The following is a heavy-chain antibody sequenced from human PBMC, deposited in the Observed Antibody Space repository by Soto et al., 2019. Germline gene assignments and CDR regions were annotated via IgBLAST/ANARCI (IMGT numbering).Heavy chain of an antibody. CDR3: ARALRPRYFDWLPYYYYGMDV. J-gene: IGHJ6*02. CDR1: GFTFSSYG. D-gene: IGHD3-9*01. CDR2: IWYDGSNK. Sequence: GGSLRLSCAASGFTFSSYGMHWVRQAPGKGLEWVAVIWYDGSNKYYADSVKGRFTISRDNSKNTLYLQMNSLRAEDTAVYYCARALRPRYFDWLPYYYYGMDVWGQGTTVTVSS. V-gene: IGHV3-33*01.